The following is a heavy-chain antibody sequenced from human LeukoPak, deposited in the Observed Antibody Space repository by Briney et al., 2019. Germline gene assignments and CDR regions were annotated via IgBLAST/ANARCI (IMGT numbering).Heavy chain of an antibody. D-gene: IGHD5-18*01. Sequence: GGSLRLSCAASGFTFSSYAMSWVRQAPGKGLEWVSAISGSGGSTYYADSVKGRFTISRDNSKNTLYLQMNSLRAEDTAVYYCAKSPGYSYGYLWWYFDYWGQGTLVTVSS. J-gene: IGHJ4*02. CDR3: AKSPGYSYGYLWWYFDY. CDR1: GFTFSSYA. CDR2: ISGSGGST. V-gene: IGHV3-23*01.